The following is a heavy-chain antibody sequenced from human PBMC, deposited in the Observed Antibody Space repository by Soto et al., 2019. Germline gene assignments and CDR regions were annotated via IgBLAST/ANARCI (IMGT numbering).Heavy chain of an antibody. J-gene: IGHJ4*02. CDR2: IDWEEEK. Sequence: SGPTLVNAKQTLILTCAFSGFSLSRKGISVSWIRQPPGKALDFLALIDWEEEKFSSPSLMTRLTVSKDTSKSQVVLTLHNVEPVDTATYYCTRSTNRNYEYYFDYWGQGTLVTVYS. D-gene: IGHD1-7*01. V-gene: IGHV2-70*01. CDR3: TRSTNRNYEYYFDY. CDR1: GFSLSRKGIS.